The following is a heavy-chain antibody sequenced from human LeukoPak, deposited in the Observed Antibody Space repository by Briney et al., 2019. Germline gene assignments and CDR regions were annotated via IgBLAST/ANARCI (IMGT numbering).Heavy chain of an antibody. CDR1: GFNFSGYA. CDR3: AKGQTTVMAFDV. D-gene: IGHD4-17*01. J-gene: IGHJ3*01. Sequence: SGGSLRLSCTASGFNFSGYAMSWVRQAPGKGLEWVSAISGSGGSTYYADSVKGRFTISRDNSKDTLYMQLNSPRAEDTAVYFCAKGQTTVMAFDVWGQGTVVSVSS. CDR2: ISGSGGST. V-gene: IGHV3-23*01.